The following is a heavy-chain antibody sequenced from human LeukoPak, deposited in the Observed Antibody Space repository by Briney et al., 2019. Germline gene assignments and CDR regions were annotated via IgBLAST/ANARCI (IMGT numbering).Heavy chain of an antibody. V-gene: IGHV3-9*01. CDR1: GFTFDDYD. J-gene: IGHJ4*02. D-gene: IGHD5-18*01. CDR3: AKSGYSLIDY. Sequence: GRSLRLSCAASGFTFDDYDMHWVRQAPGKGLEWVSGISWNSGSIGYADSVKGRFTISRDNAKNSLYLQMNSLRAEDTALYYCAKSGYSLIDYWGQGTLVTVSS. CDR2: ISWNSGSI.